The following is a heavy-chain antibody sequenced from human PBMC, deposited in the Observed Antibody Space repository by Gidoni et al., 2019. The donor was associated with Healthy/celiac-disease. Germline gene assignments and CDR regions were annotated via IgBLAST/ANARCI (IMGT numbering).Heavy chain of an antibody. J-gene: IGHJ4*02. V-gene: IGHV4-39*01. CDR2: IYYSGST. Sequence: QLQLQESGAGLVKPSETLSLTCPVSGGSISRSSYYWGWIRQPPGKGLEWIGSIYYSGSTYYNPSLKSRVTISVDTSKNQFSLKLSSVTAADTAVYYCARQVVVVVAATPFDYWGQGTLVTVSS. CDR1: GGSISRSSYY. CDR3: ARQVVVVVAATPFDY. D-gene: IGHD2-15*01.